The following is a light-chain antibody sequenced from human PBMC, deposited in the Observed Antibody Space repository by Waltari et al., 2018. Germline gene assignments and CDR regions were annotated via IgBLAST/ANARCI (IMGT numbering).Light chain of an antibody. CDR3: QTGGHGTWV. Sequence: QLVLPHSPTASASLGAPAKLPCTLSSGLSTNVIAWLQKRPERGLGYLMKVNSDVSHNQRDEIPDRFSGSGSGAEHCLTISSLQSEDEADYYCQTGGHGTWVFGGGTKLTVL. CDR1: SGLSTNV. J-gene: IGLJ3*02. V-gene: IGLV4-69*01. CDR2: VNSDVSH.